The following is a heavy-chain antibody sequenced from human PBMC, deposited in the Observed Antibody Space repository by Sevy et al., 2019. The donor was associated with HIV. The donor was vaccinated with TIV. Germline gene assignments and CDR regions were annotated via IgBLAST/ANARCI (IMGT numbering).Heavy chain of an antibody. CDR2: LNQEGSEK. CDR3: ATDASRSLVY. CDR1: GFTFSAYW. Sequence: GGSLRLSCAASGFTFSAYWMAWVRQAPGKGLEWVANLNQEGSEKYPVDSVRGRFTISRDNAKNSLYLQMNSVRVEDTGIYYCATDASRSLVYWGRGTMVTVSS. V-gene: IGHV3-7*01. D-gene: IGHD6-6*01. J-gene: IGHJ4*03.